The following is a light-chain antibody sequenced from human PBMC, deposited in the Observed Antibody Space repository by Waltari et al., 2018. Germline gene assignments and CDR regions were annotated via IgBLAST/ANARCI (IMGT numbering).Light chain of an antibody. V-gene: IGKV3-11*01. Sequence: EIVLTQSPATLSLSPGERATLSCRASQSVSSYLAWYQQKPGPTPRLLISDASNRATGVPARFSGSGSGTDFTLTISSLEPEDFAVYFCQQRTNWPRNTFGQGTKLEIK. CDR2: DAS. J-gene: IGKJ2*01. CDR1: QSVSSY. CDR3: QQRTNWPRNT.